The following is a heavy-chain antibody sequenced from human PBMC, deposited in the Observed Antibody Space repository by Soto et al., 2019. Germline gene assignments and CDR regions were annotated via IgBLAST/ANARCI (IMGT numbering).Heavy chain of an antibody. CDR1: GFTFSYYW. CDR2: IHSDGSST. J-gene: IGHJ3*01. V-gene: IGHV3-74*01. Sequence: DVQLVESGGGSVQPGGSLSLSCAATGFTFSYYWTHWVRQAPGKGLVWVSRIHSDGSSTTDADSVKGRFTISRDNAKNTLYLQMNSLRAEDTAVYYCARGQWGAFDLWGQGTMVTVAS. CDR3: ARGQWGAFDL. D-gene: IGHD1-26*01.